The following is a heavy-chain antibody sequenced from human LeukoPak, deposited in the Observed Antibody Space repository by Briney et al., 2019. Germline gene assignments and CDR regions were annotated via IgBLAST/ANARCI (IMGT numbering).Heavy chain of an antibody. CDR2: INHSGST. CDR1: GGSFSGYY. J-gene: IGHJ4*02. Sequence: SETLSLTCTVSGGSFSGYYWSWIRQPPGKGLEWIGEINHSGSTNYNPSLKSRVTISVDTSKNQFSLKLSSMTAADTAVYYCARARGGYCSGGSCPFDYWGQGTLVTVSS. D-gene: IGHD2-15*01. V-gene: IGHV4-34*01. CDR3: ARARGGYCSGGSCPFDY.